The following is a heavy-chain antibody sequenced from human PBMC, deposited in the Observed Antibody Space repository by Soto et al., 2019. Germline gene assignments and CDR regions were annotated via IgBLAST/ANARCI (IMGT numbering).Heavy chain of an antibody. D-gene: IGHD3-10*02. V-gene: IGHV3-30-3*01. CDR1: GFTFSSYA. Sequence: GSLRLSCAASGFTFSSYAMHWVRQAPGKGLEWVAVISYDGSNKYYADSVKGRFTISRGNSKNTLYLQMNSLRAEDTAVYYCARERITMSSYYFDYWGQGTLVTVSS. J-gene: IGHJ4*02. CDR3: ARERITMSSYYFDY. CDR2: ISYDGSNK.